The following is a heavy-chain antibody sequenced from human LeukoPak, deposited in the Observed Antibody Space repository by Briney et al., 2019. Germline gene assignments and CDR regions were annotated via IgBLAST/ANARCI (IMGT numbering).Heavy chain of an antibody. V-gene: IGHV4-34*01. CDR3: ARGIYDSSGYLFDH. CDR1: GGSFSGYY. D-gene: IGHD3-22*01. Sequence: SETVSLTCGVYGGSFSGYYWSWIRQPPGKGLEWIGEINHSGSTNYNPSFKSQVTISVDTSKNQFSLKLSSVTAADTAVYYCARGIYDSSGYLFDHWGQGTLVTVSS. CDR2: INHSGST. J-gene: IGHJ4*02.